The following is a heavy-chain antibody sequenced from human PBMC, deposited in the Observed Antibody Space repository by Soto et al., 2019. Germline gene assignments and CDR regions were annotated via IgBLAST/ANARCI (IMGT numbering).Heavy chain of an antibody. D-gene: IGHD2-2*01. CDR1: ECAFSSYS. V-gene: IGHV3-21*01. CDR3: ASLIVVVPAAMPDAFDI. J-gene: IGHJ3*02. Sequence: PGGSVRQSGASAECAFSSYSMNWDSQAPGKGLEWVSSISSSSSYIYYADSVKGRFTISRDNAKNSLYLQMNSLRAEDTAVYYCASLIVVVPAAMPDAFDIWGQGTMVTVSS. CDR2: ISSSSSYI.